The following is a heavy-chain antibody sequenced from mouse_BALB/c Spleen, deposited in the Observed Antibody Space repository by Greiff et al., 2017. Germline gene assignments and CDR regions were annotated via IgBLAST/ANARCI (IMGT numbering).Heavy chain of an antibody. D-gene: IGHD4-1*01. CDR2: INPSTGYT. CDR3: ARNWDGFAD. Sequence: QVQLQQSGAELAKPGASVKMSCKASGYTFTSYWMHWVKQRPGQGLEWIGYINPSTGYTEYNQKFKDKATLTADKSSRTAYMQLSSLTSEDSAVYYCARNWDGFADWGQGTLVTVSA. CDR1: GYTFTSYW. J-gene: IGHJ3*01. V-gene: IGHV1-7*01.